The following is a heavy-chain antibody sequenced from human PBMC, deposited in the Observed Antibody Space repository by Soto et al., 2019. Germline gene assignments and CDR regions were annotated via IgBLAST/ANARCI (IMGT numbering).Heavy chain of an antibody. V-gene: IGHV3-48*02. CDR3: AIGRDHAFDI. CDR1: GFTFSDSA. J-gene: IGHJ3*02. CDR2: ITSTSSTI. Sequence: EVQLVESGGRLVQPGGSLRLSCEASGFTFSDSAMNWVRQAPGKGLDWLAFITSTSSTILYADSVKGRFTISRDNAKNSLYLQMSSLRDDDTAVYYCAIGRDHAFDIWGQGTMVTVSS.